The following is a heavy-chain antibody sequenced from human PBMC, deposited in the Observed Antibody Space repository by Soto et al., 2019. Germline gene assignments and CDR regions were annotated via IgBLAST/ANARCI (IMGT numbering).Heavy chain of an antibody. CDR1: GYTFTNYG. V-gene: IGHV1-18*01. Sequence: QVQLVQSGAEVKKPGASVKVSCKASGYTFTNYGISWVRQAPGQGLEWMGRISTYNGHTTSAQKLQGRVTMTTDTSTNTAYMELRSLRSDDTAVYYCARDWGQQWLAYGMDVWGQGTTVTVSS. D-gene: IGHD6-19*01. CDR2: ISTYNGHT. J-gene: IGHJ6*02. CDR3: ARDWGQQWLAYGMDV.